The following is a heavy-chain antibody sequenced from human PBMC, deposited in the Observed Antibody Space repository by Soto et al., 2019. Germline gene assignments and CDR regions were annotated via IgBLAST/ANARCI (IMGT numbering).Heavy chain of an antibody. CDR1: GFTFSSYA. D-gene: IGHD2-15*01. CDR3: ARDDSPDPLGYCRGGSCSRPYRMDV. CDR2: ISGSGGST. Sequence: GGSLRLSCAASGFTFSSYAMGWVRQAPGKGLEWVSAISGSGGSTYYADSVKGRFTISRDNSKNSLYLQMNSLRAEDTAVYYCARDDSPDPLGYCRGGSCSRPYRMDVWGQGTKVTVYS. J-gene: IGHJ6*02. V-gene: IGHV3-23*01.